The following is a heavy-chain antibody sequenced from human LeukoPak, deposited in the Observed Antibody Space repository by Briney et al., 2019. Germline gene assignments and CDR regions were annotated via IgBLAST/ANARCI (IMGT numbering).Heavy chain of an antibody. J-gene: IGHJ4*02. Sequence: GGSLRLSCTASGFTFGDYAMSWFRQAPGKGLEWVGFIRSKAYGGTTECAASVKGRFTISRDDSKSIAYLQMNSLKTEDTAVYYCTSTTIFGVVTKKNFDYWGQGTLVTVSS. CDR2: IRSKAYGGTT. D-gene: IGHD3-3*01. V-gene: IGHV3-49*03. CDR3: TSTTIFGVVTKKNFDY. CDR1: GFTFGDYA.